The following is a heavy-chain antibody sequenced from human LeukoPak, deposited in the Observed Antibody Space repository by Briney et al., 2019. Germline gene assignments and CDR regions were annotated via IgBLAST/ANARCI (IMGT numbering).Heavy chain of an antibody. J-gene: IGHJ4*02. CDR2: IIPIFGTA. D-gene: IGHD2-2*01. Sequence: SVKVSCKASGGTFTSYAISWVRQAPGQGLEWMGWIIPIFGTANYAQKFQGRVTITADKSTSTAYMELSSLRSEDTAVYYCARDTFRNSAATRGLPDYWGQGTLVTVSS. V-gene: IGHV1-69*06. CDR3: ARDTFRNSAATRGLPDY. CDR1: GGTFTSYA.